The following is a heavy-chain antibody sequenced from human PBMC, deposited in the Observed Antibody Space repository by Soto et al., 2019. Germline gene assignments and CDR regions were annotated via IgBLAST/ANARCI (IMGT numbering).Heavy chain of an antibody. D-gene: IGHD3-10*01. CDR3: AQLALWFGEFGRGY. CDR2: ISNNGDAT. CDR1: GIKFRDSA. Sequence: VFLSESGGGVTQPGGYLRLSCAAPGIKFRDSAMSWVCQAPGKWLEWVSSISNNGDATYYADSVKGRFHISRDNSEKTVFLEMNSLRGEYTAVYFCAQLALWFGEFGRGYWCQGGLVNVYS. J-gene: IGHJ4*02. V-gene: IGHV3-23*01.